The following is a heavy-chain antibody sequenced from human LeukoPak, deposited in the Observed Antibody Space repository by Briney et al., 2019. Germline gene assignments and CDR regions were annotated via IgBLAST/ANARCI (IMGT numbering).Heavy chain of an antibody. V-gene: IGHV3-23*01. D-gene: IGHD6-19*01. CDR3: AKDRAPDTGWNFDY. CDR2: VVGNGHT. J-gene: IGHJ4*02. CDR1: GFTLTTYA. Sequence: GGSLRLSCAASGFTLTTYAMNWVRQAPGKGLEWVSAVVGNGHTYYADSVKGRFTISRDTSKNMLYLQMNSLRVEDTAIYYCAKDRAPDTGWNFDYWGQGTLVSVSS.